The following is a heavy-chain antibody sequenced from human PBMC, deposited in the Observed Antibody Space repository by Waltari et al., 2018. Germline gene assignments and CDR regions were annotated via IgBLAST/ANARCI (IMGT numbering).Heavy chain of an antibody. CDR2: ISSGSSYI. Sequence: VQLVGSGGGLVKRGGSLRLSRAASGFTFRSYTLNWVRQAPGKGLEWVSSISSGSSYIYYADSVKGRFTISRDNAKNSLYLQMNSLRAEDTAVYYCAREWGVMVGTAGYYFDYWGQGTLVTVSS. J-gene: IGHJ4*02. CDR1: GFTFRSYT. CDR3: AREWGVMVGTAGYYFDY. V-gene: IGHV3-21*01. D-gene: IGHD2-15*01.